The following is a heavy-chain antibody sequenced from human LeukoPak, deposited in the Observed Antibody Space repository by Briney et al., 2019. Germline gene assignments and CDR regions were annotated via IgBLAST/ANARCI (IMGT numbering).Heavy chain of an antibody. CDR2: INPSGGST. J-gene: IGHJ4*02. Sequence: VASVKVSCKASGYTFTSYDINWVRQAPGQGLEWMGIINPSGGSTSYAQKFQGRVTMTRDTSTSTVYMELSSLRSEDTAVYYCARGMQWLVLGDYWGQGTLVTVSS. V-gene: IGHV1-46*01. CDR1: GYTFTSYD. CDR3: ARGMQWLVLGDY. D-gene: IGHD6-19*01.